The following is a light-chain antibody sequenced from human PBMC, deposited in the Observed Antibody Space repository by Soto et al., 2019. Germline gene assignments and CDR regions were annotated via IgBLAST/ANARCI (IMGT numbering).Light chain of an antibody. J-gene: IGKJ1*01. CDR1: QSVSVW. Sequence: INITHPPSSLFASLGARVTIPXRASQSVSVWLNWYQQKQGXAPKXXXDGXSSLQRGVPSRLSGSGSGTDFTLTISSLQPEDFATYYCQQSYIDPRTFGQGTKVDIK. V-gene: IGKV1-39*01. CDR3: QQSYIDPRT. CDR2: GXS.